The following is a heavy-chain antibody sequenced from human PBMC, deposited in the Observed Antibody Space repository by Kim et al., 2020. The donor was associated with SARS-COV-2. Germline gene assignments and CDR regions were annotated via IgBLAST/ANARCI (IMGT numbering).Heavy chain of an antibody. J-gene: IGHJ4*02. Sequence: SQTLSLTCAISGDSVSSNSAAWNLIRQSPSRGLEWLGRTYYRSKWYNDYAVSVKSRITINPDTSKNQFSLQLNSVTPEDTAVYYCAREAYYGSGSYDGSYYFDYWGQGTLVTVSS. CDR1: GDSVSSNSAA. D-gene: IGHD3-10*01. V-gene: IGHV6-1*01. CDR2: TYYRSKWYN. CDR3: AREAYYGSGSYDGSYYFDY.